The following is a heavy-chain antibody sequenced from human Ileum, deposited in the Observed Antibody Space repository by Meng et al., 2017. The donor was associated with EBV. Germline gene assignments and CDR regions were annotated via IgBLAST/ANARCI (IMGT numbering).Heavy chain of an antibody. CDR1: GGALRRDDW. Sequence: LQLPLCGPGVAEASEAVSLSCPGTGGALRRDDWVSWVRQPAWKRVQWMGDTTHRGSTTSCPSLQSRVSTLLAKSKNQLSQKLISVTAADTAVYYCASSDYYRSDYWGQGTLVTVSS. V-gene: IGHV4-4*02. CDR2: TTHRGST. J-gene: IGHJ4*02. CDR3: ASSDYYRSDY. D-gene: IGHD3-22*01.